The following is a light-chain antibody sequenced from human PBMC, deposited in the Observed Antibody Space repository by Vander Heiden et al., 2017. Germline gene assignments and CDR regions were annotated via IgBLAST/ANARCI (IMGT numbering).Light chain of an antibody. J-gene: IGKJ1*01. CDR2: GAS. V-gene: IGKV1-27*01. CDR1: QGISNS. CDR3: QKYNSAPWT. Sequence: DIQMTQSPSSLSASVGDRVSITCRASQGISNSLAWYQQKPGKVPKLLIYGASTLYSGVPSRFSGSGFGTDFTLTISRLQPEDVATYYCQKYNSAPWTFGHGTRVEIK.